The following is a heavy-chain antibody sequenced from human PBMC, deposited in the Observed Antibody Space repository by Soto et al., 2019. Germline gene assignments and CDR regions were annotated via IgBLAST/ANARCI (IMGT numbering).Heavy chain of an antibody. CDR2: IYPGDSDT. V-gene: IGHV5-51*01. CDR1: GHSFTSYW. D-gene: IGHD5-12*01. J-gene: IGHJ3*02. CDR3: ARGGGYSGYANAFDI. Sequence: GESLKISCKGSGHSFTSYWIGWVRQMPGKGLEWMGIIYPGDSDTRYSPSFQGQVTISADKSISTAYLQWSSLKASDTAMYYCARGGGYSGYANAFDIWGQGTMVTVSS.